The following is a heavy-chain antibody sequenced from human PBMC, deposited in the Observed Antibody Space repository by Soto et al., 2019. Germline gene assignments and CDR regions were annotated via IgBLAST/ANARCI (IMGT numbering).Heavy chain of an antibody. CDR2: ICGSGGST. Sequence: GGALRLSCAASGFTFSSYAMSWVRQAPGKGLEWVSAICGSGGSTYYADSVKGRFTISRDNSKNTLYLQMNSLRAEDTAVYYCAKDGYGDPNWFDPWGQGTLVTVSS. CDR1: GFTFSSYA. CDR3: AKDGYGDPNWFDP. V-gene: IGHV3-23*01. J-gene: IGHJ5*02. D-gene: IGHD4-17*01.